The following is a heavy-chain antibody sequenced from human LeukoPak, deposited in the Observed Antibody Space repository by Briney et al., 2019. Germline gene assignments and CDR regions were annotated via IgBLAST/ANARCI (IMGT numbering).Heavy chain of an antibody. D-gene: IGHD5-12*01. CDR3: ARAGGYDWGYYYYMDV. CDR2: IGTAGDT. V-gene: IGHV3-13*01. J-gene: IGHJ6*03. CDR1: GFTFSSYD. Sequence: GGSLRLSCAASGFTFSSYDMHWVRQATGKGLEWVSAIGTAGDTYYPGSVKGRFTISRENAKNSLYLQMNSLRAGDTAVYYCARAGGYDWGYYYYMDVWGEGTTVTVSS.